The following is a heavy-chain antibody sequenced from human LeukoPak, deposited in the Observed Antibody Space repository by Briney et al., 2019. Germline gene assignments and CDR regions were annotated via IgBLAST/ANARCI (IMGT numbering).Heavy chain of an antibody. CDR1: GGSISSYY. D-gene: IGHD3-3*01. V-gene: IGHV4-4*07. Sequence: SETLSLTCTVSGGSISSYYWSWIRQPAGKGLEWIGRIYTSGSTNYNPSLKSRVTMSVDTSKNQFSLKLSSVTAADTAVYYCARGYDFWSGYLSYFDYWGQGTLVTVSS. CDR2: IYTSGST. CDR3: ARGYDFWSGYLSYFDY. J-gene: IGHJ4*02.